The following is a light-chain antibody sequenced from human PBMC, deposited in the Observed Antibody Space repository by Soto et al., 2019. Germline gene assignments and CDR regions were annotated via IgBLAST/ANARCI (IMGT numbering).Light chain of an antibody. CDR1: QDIRDD. Sequence: DIQMTQSPSSLSASVGDRVTITCRASQDIRDDLNWYQQTPGKAPERLIYEASTLHRGVPSRFSGSGAGTEFTLTISSLQPEDFATYYCLQYSSYPSTLGQGTNVEIK. J-gene: IGKJ1*01. CDR2: EAS. V-gene: IGKV1-17*01. CDR3: LQYSSYPST.